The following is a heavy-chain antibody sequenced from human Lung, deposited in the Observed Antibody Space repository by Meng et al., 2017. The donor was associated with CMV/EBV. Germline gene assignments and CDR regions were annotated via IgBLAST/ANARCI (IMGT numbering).Heavy chain of an antibody. D-gene: IGHD3-3*01. J-gene: IGHJ4*02. CDR3: ARSFASSFDA. V-gene: IGHV4-31*03. CDR2: IYYSGNT. CDR1: GGSTSSATYS. Sequence: SXTXSLXCTVSGGSTSSATYSWSWIRQLPRKGLEWIGNIYYSGNTHYNPSLKTRLTISLDTFRNQFSLKLNSVTAADTAVYYCARSFASSFDAWGQGTLVTVSS.